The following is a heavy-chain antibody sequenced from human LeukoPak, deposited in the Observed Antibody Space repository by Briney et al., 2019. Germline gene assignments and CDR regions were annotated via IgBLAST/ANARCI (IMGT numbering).Heavy chain of an antibody. CDR2: ISAYIGKP. D-gene: IGHD6-13*01. J-gene: IGHJ4*02. Sequence: SVKASCKAYGLTFTSYGISWVRQAPGQRIGWIGWISAYIGKPTYTRNFQGRVTIHTNTSTSTAYMELGSLTSDDPSVYYCARDLGEQQLEFHYWGQGTLLTVSS. CDR1: GLTFTSYG. V-gene: IGHV1-18*01. CDR3: ARDLGEQQLEFHY.